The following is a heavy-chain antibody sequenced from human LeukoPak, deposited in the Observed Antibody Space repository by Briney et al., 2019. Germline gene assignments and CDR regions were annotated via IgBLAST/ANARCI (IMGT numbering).Heavy chain of an antibody. CDR2: ISSSGSTI. CDR3: ARDYSCSSTSCCTARSDAFDI. CDR1: GFTFSDYY. V-gene: IGHV3-11*04. J-gene: IGHJ3*02. D-gene: IGHD2-2*02. Sequence: GGSLRLSCAASGFTFSDYYMSWVRQAPGKGLEWVSYISSSGSTIYYADSVKGRFTISRDNAKNSLYLQMNSLRAEDTAIYYCARDYSCSSTSCCTARSDAFDIWGQGTMVTVSS.